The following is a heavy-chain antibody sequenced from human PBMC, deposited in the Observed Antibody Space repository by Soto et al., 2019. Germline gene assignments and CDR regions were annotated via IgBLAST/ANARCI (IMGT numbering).Heavy chain of an antibody. J-gene: IGHJ5*02. CDR2: IWYDGSNK. V-gene: IGHV3-33*01. Sequence: GGSLRLSCAASGFTFSSYGMHWVRQAPGKGLEWVAVIWYDGSNKYYADSVKGRFTISRDNSKNTLYLQMNSLRAEDTAVYYCARDLVVDCSSTSCYEPWGQGTLVTVSS. CDR1: GFTFSSYG. CDR3: ARDLVVDCSSTSCYEP. D-gene: IGHD2-2*01.